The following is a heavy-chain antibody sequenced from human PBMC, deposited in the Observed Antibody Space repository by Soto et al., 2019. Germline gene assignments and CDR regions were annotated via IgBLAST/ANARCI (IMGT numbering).Heavy chain of an antibody. V-gene: IGHV5-51*01. D-gene: IGHD2-2*01. CDR3: ARPKGYCSSTSCYAAFDD. CDR1: GYSFTSYW. CDR2: IYPGDSDT. J-gene: IGHJ4*02. Sequence: LGESLKISCKGSGYSFTSYWIGWVRQMPGKGLEWMGIIYPGDSDTRYSPSFQGQVTISADKSISTAYLQWSSLKASDTAMYYCARPKGYCSSTSCYAAFDDWGQGTLVTVSS.